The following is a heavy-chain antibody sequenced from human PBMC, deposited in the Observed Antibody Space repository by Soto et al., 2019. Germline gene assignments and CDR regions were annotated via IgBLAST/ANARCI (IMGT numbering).Heavy chain of an antibody. CDR1: GYTFTGYY. V-gene: IGHV1-2*04. CDR3: ARALMYSSGWAFDY. J-gene: IGHJ4*02. D-gene: IGHD6-19*01. Sequence: GASVKVSCKASGYTFTGYYMRWVRQAPGQGLEWMGWINPNSGGTNYAQKLQGWVTMTRDTSISTAYMELSRLRSDDTAVYYCARALMYSSGWAFDYWGQGTLVTVSS. CDR2: INPNSGGT.